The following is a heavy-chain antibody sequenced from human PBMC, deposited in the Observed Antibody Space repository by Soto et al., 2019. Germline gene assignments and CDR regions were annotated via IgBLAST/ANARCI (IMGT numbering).Heavy chain of an antibody. CDR2: IYYSGST. J-gene: IGHJ4*02. V-gene: IGHV4-59*01. Sequence: SEALSLPCTVSGGSISSYYWSWIRQPPGKGLEWIGYIYYSGSTNYNPSLKSRVTISVDTSKNQFSLKLSSVTAADTAVYYCARYRIAAAGSKNFDYWGQVSLVTVS. CDR1: GGSISSYY. D-gene: IGHD6-13*01. CDR3: ARYRIAAAGSKNFDY.